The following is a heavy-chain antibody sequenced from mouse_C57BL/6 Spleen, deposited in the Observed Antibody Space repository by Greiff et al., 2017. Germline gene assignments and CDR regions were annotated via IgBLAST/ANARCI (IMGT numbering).Heavy chain of an antibody. CDR1: GFTFSDYG. Sequence: EVQVVESGGGLVKPGGSLKLSCAASGFTFSDYGMHWVRQAPEKGLEWVAYISSGSSTISYADTVKGRFTISRDNAKNTLFLQMTSPRSEDTSMYYCARMAGTFDYWGQGTTLTVSS. J-gene: IGHJ2*01. D-gene: IGHD4-1*01. CDR3: ARMAGTFDY. V-gene: IGHV5-17*01. CDR2: ISSGSSTI.